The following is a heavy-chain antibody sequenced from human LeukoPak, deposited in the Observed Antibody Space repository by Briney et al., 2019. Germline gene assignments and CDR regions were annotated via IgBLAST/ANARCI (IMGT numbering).Heavy chain of an antibody. J-gene: IGHJ6*03. Sequence: SVKVSCKASGGTFSSYAISWVRQAPGQGLEWMGGIILGTPNYAQKFQGRVTITADESTSTAYMELGSLRSEDTAVYYCARTIFGVVVPKPYYYYMDVWGKGTTVTVSS. V-gene: IGHV1-69*19. CDR3: ARTIFGVVVPKPYYYYMDV. CDR2: IILGTP. CDR1: GGTFSSYA. D-gene: IGHD3-3*01.